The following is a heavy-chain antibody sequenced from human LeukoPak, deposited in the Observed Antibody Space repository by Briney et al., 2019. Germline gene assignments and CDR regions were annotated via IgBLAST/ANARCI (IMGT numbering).Heavy chain of an antibody. Sequence: GGSLRLSCAASGFTFSGFWMSWVRQAPGKGLEWVANIKVDGSEKNYVDSVRGRFTISRDNAKNSLYLQMISLRAEDTAVYYCTRNGRSLDYWGQGTLVTVSS. J-gene: IGHJ4*02. V-gene: IGHV3-7*01. CDR1: GFTFSGFW. CDR3: TRNGRSLDY. D-gene: IGHD2-15*01. CDR2: IKVDGSEK.